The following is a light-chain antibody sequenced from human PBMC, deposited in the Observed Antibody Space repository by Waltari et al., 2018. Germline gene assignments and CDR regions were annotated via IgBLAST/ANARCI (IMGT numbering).Light chain of an antibody. CDR1: SGDVGSYNY. CDR2: DVS. CDR3: CSYAGSSNSV. Sequence: QSALTQPPSASGSPGQSVTISCTGTSGDVGSYNYVSWYQQEPGKGPKLIIYDVSKRPSGVPDRVSGSKSGTTASLTVSGLQAEDEADYYCCSYAGSSNSVFGGGTKLTVL. V-gene: IGLV2-8*01. J-gene: IGLJ3*02.